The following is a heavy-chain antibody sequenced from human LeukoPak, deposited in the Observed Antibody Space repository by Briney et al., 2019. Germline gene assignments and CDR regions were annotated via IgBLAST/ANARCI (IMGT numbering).Heavy chain of an antibody. CDR1: GFIVSSNY. Sequence: PGGSLRLSCAASGFIVSSNYMSWVRQAPGKGLEWVSIIYSGAGTTYADSVKGRFTISRDKSKNTVYLQMNSLRVEDTAVYYCATYLGVTAAFDIWGLGTTVTVSP. J-gene: IGHJ3*02. D-gene: IGHD3-10*01. CDR3: ATYLGVTAAFDI. CDR2: IYSGAGT. V-gene: IGHV3-53*01.